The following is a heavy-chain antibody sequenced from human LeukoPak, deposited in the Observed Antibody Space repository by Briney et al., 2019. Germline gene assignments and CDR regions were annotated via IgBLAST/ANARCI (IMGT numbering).Heavy chain of an antibody. CDR3: ASSSYYYDSSGYYV. D-gene: IGHD3-22*01. J-gene: IGHJ4*02. V-gene: IGHV3-7*01. CDR1: GFTFSSYW. CDR2: IKQDGSEK. Sequence: GGSLRLSCAASGFTFSSYWMSWVRQAPGKGLEWVANIKQDGSEKYYVDSVKGRFTISRDNAKNPLYLQMNSLRAEDTAVYYCASSSYYYDSSGYYVWGQGTLVTVSS.